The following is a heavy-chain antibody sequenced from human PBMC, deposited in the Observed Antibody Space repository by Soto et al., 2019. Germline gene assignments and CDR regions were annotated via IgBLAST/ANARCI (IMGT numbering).Heavy chain of an antibody. CDR1: GFTVSSNY. V-gene: IGHV3-66*01. D-gene: IGHD3-3*01. Sequence: GGSLRLSCAASGFTVSSNYMSWVRQAPGKGLEWVSVIYSGGSTYYADSVKGRFTISRDNSKNTLYLQMNSLRAEDTAVYYCARAQSGYVPYYYYYYMDVWGKGTTVTVSS. CDR3: ARAQSGYVPYYYYYYMDV. J-gene: IGHJ6*03. CDR2: IYSGGST.